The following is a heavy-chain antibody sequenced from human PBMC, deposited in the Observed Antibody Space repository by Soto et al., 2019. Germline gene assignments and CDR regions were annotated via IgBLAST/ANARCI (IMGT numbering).Heavy chain of an antibody. D-gene: IGHD5-12*01. CDR2: IYYSGST. CDR1: GGSISSYY. CDR3: ARLVATKTYYFDY. Sequence: SETLSLTCTVSGGSISSYYWSWIRQPPGKGLEWIGYIYYSGSTNYNPSLKSRVTISVDTSKNQFSLKLSSVTAADTAVYYCARLVATKTYYFDYWGQGTLVTVSS. V-gene: IGHV4-59*01. J-gene: IGHJ4*02.